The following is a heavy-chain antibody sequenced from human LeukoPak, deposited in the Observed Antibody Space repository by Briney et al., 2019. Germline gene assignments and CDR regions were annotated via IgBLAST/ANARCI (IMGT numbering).Heavy chain of an antibody. CDR3: ARTSRRSSNYYDGMDV. V-gene: IGHV3-33*01. J-gene: IGHJ6*02. D-gene: IGHD6-6*01. Sequence: PGRSLRLSCAASGFTFSSYGMHWVRQAPGKGLEWVAVIWYEGSYKYYTDAVKGRLTISRDNSNNSLYLQMNSLRAEDTAVYYCARTSRRSSNYYDGMDVWGQGTTVTVSS. CDR2: IWYEGSYK. CDR1: GFTFSSYG.